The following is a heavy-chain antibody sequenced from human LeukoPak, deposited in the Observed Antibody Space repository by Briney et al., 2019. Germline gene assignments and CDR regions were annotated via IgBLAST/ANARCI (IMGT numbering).Heavy chain of an antibody. D-gene: IGHD5-12*01. J-gene: IGHJ4*02. CDR3: AVKGGYNDWDAPFDY. CDR1: GFTFRSYW. Sequence: GGSLRLSCAASGFTFRSYWMHWVRQAPGKGLVWVSRINGDGSSTSYADSVKGRFTTSRDNAKKDLYLQMNSLGAEDTAVYYCAVKGGYNDWDAPFDYWGQGTLVTVSS. V-gene: IGHV3-74*01. CDR2: INGDGSST.